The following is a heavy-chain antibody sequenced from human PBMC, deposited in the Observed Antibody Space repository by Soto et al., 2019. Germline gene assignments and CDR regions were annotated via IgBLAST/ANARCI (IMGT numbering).Heavy chain of an antibody. V-gene: IGHV4-39*07. CDR2: INYSGNT. CDR1: GDSISSNNYY. D-gene: IGHD2-2*01. Sequence: SETLSLTCTVSGDSISSNNYYWGWIRQPPGKGLEWIGGINYSGNTYYNPSLKSRVTISVDTSKNQFSLKLTSVTAADTAVYYCASYQQSYAFDIWGQGTMVTVSS. J-gene: IGHJ3*02. CDR3: ASYQQSYAFDI.